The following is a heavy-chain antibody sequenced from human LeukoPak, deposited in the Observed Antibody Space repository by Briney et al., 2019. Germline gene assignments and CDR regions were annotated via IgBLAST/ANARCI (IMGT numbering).Heavy chain of an antibody. CDR1: GGTYSNYG. J-gene: IGHJ4*02. D-gene: IGHD3-22*01. V-gene: IGHV1-69*13. CDR2: ITPIFGTA. CDR3: AIQNYYDSSGYFSY. Sequence: ASVKVSCKASGGTYSNYGFSWVRQAPGQGLEWMGAITPIFGTANSEKFQGRVTITADESTSTAYMELSSLRSEDTAVYYCAIQNYYDSSGYFSYWGQGTLVTVSS.